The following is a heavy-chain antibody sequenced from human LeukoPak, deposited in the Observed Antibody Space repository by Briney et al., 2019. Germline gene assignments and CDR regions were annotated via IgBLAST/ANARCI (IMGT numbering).Heavy chain of an antibody. D-gene: IGHD6-13*01. V-gene: IGHV1-2*02. CDR3: APSAAEFYFDY. CDR1: GYTFTGYY. J-gene: IGHJ4*02. CDR2: INPNSDDT. Sequence: GAPVKVSCKASGYTFTGYYMHWVRQAPGQGLEWMGWINPNSDDTNYAQKFQGRVTMTRDTSISTAYMGLSSLRSDDTAVYYCAPSAAEFYFDYWGQGTLVTVSS.